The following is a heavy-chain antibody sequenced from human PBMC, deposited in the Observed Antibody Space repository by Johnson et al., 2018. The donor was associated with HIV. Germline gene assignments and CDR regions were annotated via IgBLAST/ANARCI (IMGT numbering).Heavy chain of an antibody. Sequence: QVQLVESGGGVVQPGRSLRLSCAASGFIFSNYGMHWVRQAPGKGLEWVAIISFDGSNKYYADSVKGRFTISRDNSKNTLYLQMNSLRAEDTAVYFCARDVHMERYFDSSGYPPPHAVDIWGQGTMVTVSS. CDR2: ISFDGSNK. D-gene: IGHD3-22*01. CDR3: ARDVHMERYFDSSGYPPPHAVDI. V-gene: IGHV3-30*03. J-gene: IGHJ3*02. CDR1: GFIFSNYG.